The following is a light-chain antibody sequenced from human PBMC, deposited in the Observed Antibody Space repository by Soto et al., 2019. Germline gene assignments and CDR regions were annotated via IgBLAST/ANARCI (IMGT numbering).Light chain of an antibody. CDR2: KAS. CDR3: KQYDSYPWT. Sequence: DIQMTQSPSTLSGSVGDRVTITCRASQTISSWLAWYQQRPGKAPKLLIYKASSLESGVQSRFSGSGSGTEFILTIRSLQPDDFATYYCKQYDSYPWTFGQGTKVDIK. J-gene: IGKJ1*01. V-gene: IGKV1-5*03. CDR1: QTISSW.